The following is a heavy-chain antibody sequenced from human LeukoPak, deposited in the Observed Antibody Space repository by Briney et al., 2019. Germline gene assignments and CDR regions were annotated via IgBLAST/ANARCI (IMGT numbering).Heavy chain of an antibody. V-gene: IGHV4-39*07. J-gene: IGHJ6*03. CDR3: ARIDYSSSPLHYYYYYYYMDV. Sequence: GSLRLSCAASGFTFSSYWMSWARQAPGKGLEWFGSIYFIGSTYYNPSLKSRVTISVDTSKNQFSLKLSSVTAADTAVYYCARIDYSSSPLHYYYYYYYMDVWGKGTTVTVSS. CDR2: IYFIGST. D-gene: IGHD6-6*01. CDR1: GFTFSSYW.